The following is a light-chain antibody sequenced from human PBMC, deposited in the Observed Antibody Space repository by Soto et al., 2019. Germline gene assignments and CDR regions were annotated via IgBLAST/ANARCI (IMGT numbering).Light chain of an antibody. J-gene: IGLJ1*01. CDR1: SSDVGGSNF. V-gene: IGLV2-14*03. CDR2: DVA. CDR3: VSYTSSTTYV. Sequence: QSVLTQPASVSDSPGQSITISCTGTSSDVGGSNFVSWYQQHPGKPPKLIIYDVANRPSGVSNRFSGSKSGSTASLIISRLQTEDEADYYCVSYTSSTTYVFATGTKLTVL.